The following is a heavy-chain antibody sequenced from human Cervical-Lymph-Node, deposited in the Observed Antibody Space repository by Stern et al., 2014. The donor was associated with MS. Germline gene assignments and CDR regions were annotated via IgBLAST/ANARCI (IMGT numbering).Heavy chain of an antibody. V-gene: IGHV1-69*01. Sequence: VQLVESGAEVKKPGSSPKVSCKASGGTFSSDAIGWVRQAPGQGLEWMGGIIPIFETANYAQKFQGRVTITADQSTKTAYLELSSLTSGDTAMYFCASGTRSSWYFDFWGQGTLVTVST. J-gene: IGHJ4*02. CDR1: GGTFSSDA. CDR3: ASGTRSSWYFDF. CDR2: IIPIFETA. D-gene: IGHD6-13*01.